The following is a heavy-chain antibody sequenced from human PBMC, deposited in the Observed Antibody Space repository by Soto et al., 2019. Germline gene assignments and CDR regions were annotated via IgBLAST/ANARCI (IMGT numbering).Heavy chain of an antibody. CDR1: GFTFSSHW. J-gene: IGHJ3*02. CDR3: ARLLPHGGNSINAFDI. CDR2: IKQDGSEK. V-gene: IGHV3-7*01. Sequence: GGSQRLSCTASGFTFSSHWMSWVRQAPGKGLEWVANIKQDGSEKYYVDSVKGRFTISRDNAKNSLYLQMNSLRAEDTAVYYCARLLPHGGNSINAFDIWGQGTMVTVSS. D-gene: IGHD2-21*02.